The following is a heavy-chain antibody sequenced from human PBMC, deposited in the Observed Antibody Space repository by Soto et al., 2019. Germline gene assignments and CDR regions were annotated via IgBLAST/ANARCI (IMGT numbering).Heavy chain of an antibody. CDR1: GFTFNTYA. D-gene: IGHD4-4*01. Sequence: GGSLRLSCAASGFTFNTYAMNWVRQAPGKGLEWVSGISGRADSTYYADSVKGRFTISRDNSKNTLYLLMNSLRAEDTAVYYCAKGADTRVNYYYYLDFWGKGTAVTVSS. CDR2: ISGRADST. CDR3: AKGADTRVNYYYYLDF. J-gene: IGHJ6*03. V-gene: IGHV3-23*01.